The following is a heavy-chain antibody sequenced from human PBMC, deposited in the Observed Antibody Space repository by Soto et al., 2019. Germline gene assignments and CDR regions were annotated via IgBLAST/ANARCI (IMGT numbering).Heavy chain of an antibody. CDR3: ARCSSITMVRGVISYGMDV. V-gene: IGHV3-53*01. D-gene: IGHD3-10*01. J-gene: IGHJ6*02. Sequence: GGSLRLSCAASGFTVSSNYMSWVRQAPGKGLEWVSVIYSDGSTYYAESVKGRFTISRDNSKNTLDLQMNSLSAEDTAVYYCARCSSITMVRGVISYGMDVWGQGTTVTVSS. CDR1: GFTVSSNY. CDR2: IYSDGST.